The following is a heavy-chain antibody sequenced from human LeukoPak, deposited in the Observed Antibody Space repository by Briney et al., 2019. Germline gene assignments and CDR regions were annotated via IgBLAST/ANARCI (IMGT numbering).Heavy chain of an antibody. D-gene: IGHD6-19*01. Sequence: PGGSLRLSCAASGFTFSSYSMNWVRQAPGKGLEWVSSISSSSSYIYYADSVKGRFTISRDNAKNSLYLQMNSLRAEDTAVYYCARRGNSSGWYGEGYYFDYWGQGTLVTVSS. CDR1: GFTFSSYS. J-gene: IGHJ4*02. V-gene: IGHV3-21*01. CDR2: ISSSSSYI. CDR3: ARRGNSSGWYGEGYYFDY.